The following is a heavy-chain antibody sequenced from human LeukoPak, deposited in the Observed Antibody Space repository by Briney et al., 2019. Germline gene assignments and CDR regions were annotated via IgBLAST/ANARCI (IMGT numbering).Heavy chain of an antibody. CDR2: IHPGNSPT. D-gene: IGHD2/OR15-2a*01. CDR1: GYSTTSYC. CDR3: AREYWGNLDY. V-gene: IGHV5-51*04. Sequence: GQSLPVSCQAHGYSTTSYCLGWVRQMPGKGLEWMGIIHPGNSPTKYSPSFQGQVTISADKPINTAYLQWSSLQASDTAMYDCAREYWGNLDYWGQGTLVTVSS. J-gene: IGHJ4*02.